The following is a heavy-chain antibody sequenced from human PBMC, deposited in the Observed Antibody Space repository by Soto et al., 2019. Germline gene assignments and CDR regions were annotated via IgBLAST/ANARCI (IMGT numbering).Heavy chain of an antibody. CDR2: IIPIFGTA. J-gene: IGHJ4*02. D-gene: IGHD6-13*01. CDR1: GGTFSSYA. Sequence: QVQLVQSGAEVKKPGSSVKVSCKASGGTFSSYAISWVRQAPGQGREWMGGIIPIFGTANYAQKFQGRVTITADESTSTAYMELSSLRAEDTAVYYCASNPEPSRYSSSWYGDYWGQGTLVTVSS. V-gene: IGHV1-69*01. CDR3: ASNPEPSRYSSSWYGDY.